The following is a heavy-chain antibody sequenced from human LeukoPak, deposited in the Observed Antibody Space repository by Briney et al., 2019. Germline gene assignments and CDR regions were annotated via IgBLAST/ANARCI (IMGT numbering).Heavy chain of an antibody. D-gene: IGHD3-10*01. CDR3: ARQGNYGSGSYVRDAFDI. CDR1: GFTFSSYA. J-gene: IGHJ3*02. CDR2: ISYDGSSK. Sequence: GRSPRLSCAASGFTFSSYAIHWVRQAPGKGLEWVAVISYDGSSKFYADSVQGRFTISRDNPKNTLYLQMYNLRAEDTAVYYCARQGNYGSGSYVRDAFDIWGQGTVVTVSS. V-gene: IGHV3-30-3*01.